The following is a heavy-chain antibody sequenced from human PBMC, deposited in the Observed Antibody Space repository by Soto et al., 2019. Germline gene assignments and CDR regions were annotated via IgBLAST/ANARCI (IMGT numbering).Heavy chain of an antibody. Sequence: PGGSLRLSCAASGFTFSDYYMSWIRQAPGKGLEWVSYISSSSSYTNYADSVKGRFTISRDNAKNSLYLQMNSLRAEDTAVYYCARSVVYYYDSSGYYSDYWGQGTLVTVSS. CDR2: ISSSSSYT. J-gene: IGHJ4*02. CDR3: ARSVVYYYDSSGYYSDY. D-gene: IGHD3-22*01. V-gene: IGHV3-11*06. CDR1: GFTFSDYY.